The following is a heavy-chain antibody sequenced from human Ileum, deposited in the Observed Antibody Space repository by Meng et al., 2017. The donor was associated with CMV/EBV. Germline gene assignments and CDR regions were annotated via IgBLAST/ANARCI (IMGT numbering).Heavy chain of an antibody. CDR3: ARNYGSGNWNFFHY. CDR1: GGSISNYY. V-gene: IGHV4-4*07. CDR2: IYTSGTT. D-gene: IGHD3-10*01. Sequence: QVPSQASGPGLVKTSETLSLTCYVSGGSISNYYWSWIRQPAGKGLEWIAHIYTSGTTNYNPSLKSRVTMSVDTSRNQFSLKLTSVTAADTAVYYCARNYGSGNWNFFHYWGQGTLVTVSS. J-gene: IGHJ4*02.